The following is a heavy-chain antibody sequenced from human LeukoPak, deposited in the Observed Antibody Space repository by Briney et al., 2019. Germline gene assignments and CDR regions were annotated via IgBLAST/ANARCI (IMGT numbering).Heavy chain of an antibody. D-gene: IGHD3-3*01. CDR2: IKQDGSEK. CDR3: ARAVGFWSGYYWFDP. CDR1: GFTFSSYW. Sequence: PGGSLRLSCAASGFTFSSYWMSWVRQAPGKELEWVANIKQDGSEKYYVDSVKGRFTISRDNAKNSLYLQMNSLRAEDTAVYYCARAVGFWSGYYWFDPWGQGTLVTVSS. J-gene: IGHJ5*02. V-gene: IGHV3-7*01.